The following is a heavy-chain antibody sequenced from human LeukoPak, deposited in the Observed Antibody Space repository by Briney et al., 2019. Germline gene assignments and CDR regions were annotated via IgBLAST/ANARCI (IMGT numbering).Heavy chain of an antibody. Sequence: ASVKVSCKASGYTFTGYYMHWVRQAPGQGLEWMGWINPNSGDTNYAQKFQGRVTITRDTSISTAYMELSRLRSDDTAVYYCARGATDLCLDYWGQGTLVTVSS. CDR2: INPNSGDT. J-gene: IGHJ4*02. V-gene: IGHV1-2*02. CDR3: ARGATDLCLDY. D-gene: IGHD5-12*01. CDR1: GYTFTGYY.